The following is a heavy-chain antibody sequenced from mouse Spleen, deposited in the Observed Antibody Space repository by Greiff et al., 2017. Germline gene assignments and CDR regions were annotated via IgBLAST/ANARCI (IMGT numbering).Heavy chain of an antibody. J-gene: IGHJ2*01. CDR2: IYPGDGDT. Sequence: QVQLQQSGPELVKPGASVKISCKASGYAFSSSWMNWVKQRPGKGLEWIGRIYPGDGDTSYNGKFKGKATLTADKSSSTAYMQLSSLTSEDSAVYFCARGRGRWENFDYWGQGTTLTVSS. V-gene: IGHV1-82*01. D-gene: IGHD3-3*01. CDR3: ARGRGRWENFDY. CDR1: GYAFSSSW.